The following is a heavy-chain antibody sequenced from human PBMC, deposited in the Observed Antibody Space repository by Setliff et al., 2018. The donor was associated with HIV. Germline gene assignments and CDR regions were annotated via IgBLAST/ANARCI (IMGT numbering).Heavy chain of an antibody. CDR2: ISSGSTYI. CDR3: ARDRFRGGVGTGLAEY. Sequence: GGSLRLSCAASGFTFSTYNMNWVRQAPGKGLEWVSFISSGSTYIYYADSVKGRFSISRDNAKNTLYLQMNGLSAEDTAVYYCARDRFRGGVGTGLAEYWGQGTVVTVSS. CDR1: GFTFSTYN. J-gene: IGHJ4*02. D-gene: IGHD3-16*01. V-gene: IGHV3-21*01.